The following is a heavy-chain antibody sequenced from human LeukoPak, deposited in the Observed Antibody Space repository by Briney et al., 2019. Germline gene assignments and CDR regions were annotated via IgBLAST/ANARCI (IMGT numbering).Heavy chain of an antibody. Sequence: PGGSLRLSCAASGFTFSSYWMSWVRQAPGKGLEWVANIKQDGSEKYYVDSVKGRFTISRDNAKNSLYLQMNSLRAEDTAVYYCAREAEYSSYRNAFDIWGQGTMVTVSS. CDR3: AREAEYSSYRNAFDI. CDR1: GFTFSSYW. D-gene: IGHD6-6*01. V-gene: IGHV3-7*01. J-gene: IGHJ3*02. CDR2: IKQDGSEK.